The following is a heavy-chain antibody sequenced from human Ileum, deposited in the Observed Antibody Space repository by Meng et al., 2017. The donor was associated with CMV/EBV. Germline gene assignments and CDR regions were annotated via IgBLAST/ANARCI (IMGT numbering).Heavy chain of an antibody. V-gene: IGHV4-30-4*08. CDR2: IYYSGST. Sequence: QGQLQESGPGLVQPSQTLSLTCTVSGGSISSGDYYWSWIRQPPGKGLEWIGYIYYSGSTYYNPSLKSRVTISVDTSKNQFSLKLSSVTAADTAVYYCARQRGYCSGGSCYHFDYWGQGTLVTVSS. CDR3: ARQRGYCSGGSCYHFDY. CDR1: GGSISSGDYY. J-gene: IGHJ4*02. D-gene: IGHD2-15*01.